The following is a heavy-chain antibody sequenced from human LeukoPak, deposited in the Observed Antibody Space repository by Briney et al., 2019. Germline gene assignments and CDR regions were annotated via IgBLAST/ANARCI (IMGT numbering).Heavy chain of an antibody. CDR3: AKRPGYCSGGSCYGAFSAAH. Sequence: GGSLRLSCAASGFTFSSYAMSWVRQAPGKGLEWVSAISGSGGSTYYADSVKGRFTISRDNSKSTLYLQMNSLRAEDTAVYYCAKRPGYCSGGSCYGAFSAAHWGQGTLVTVSS. CDR2: ISGSGGST. J-gene: IGHJ4*02. CDR1: GFTFSSYA. D-gene: IGHD2-15*01. V-gene: IGHV3-23*01.